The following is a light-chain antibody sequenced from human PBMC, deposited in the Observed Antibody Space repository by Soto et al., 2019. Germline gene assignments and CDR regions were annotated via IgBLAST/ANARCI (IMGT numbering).Light chain of an antibody. CDR1: MRDVGAYNL. CDR3: SEYTDRSNQV. CDR2: EVR. V-gene: IGLV2-14*01. Sequence: QSVLTQPASVSGSAGQSITISCAGTMRDVGAYNLVSWYQQHPGTAPKLIIYEVRNRPSGISSRFSGSRSGNKASLTISGLQPEDEGDYYCSEYTDRSNQVFGEGTK. J-gene: IGLJ3*02.